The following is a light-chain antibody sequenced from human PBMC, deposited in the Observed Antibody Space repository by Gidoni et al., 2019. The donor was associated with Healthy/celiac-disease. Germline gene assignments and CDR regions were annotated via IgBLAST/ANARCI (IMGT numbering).Light chain of an antibody. Sequence: DIQTTQSPSSLSASVGDRVTITCRASQSISSYLSWYQQKPWKDPKLLNYAASSLQGGVPSRCSSSGSGTDFTISISSLQAEGFATYYCQRNYGNRTFGGGTKVEIK. J-gene: IGKJ4*01. CDR1: QSISSY. CDR2: AAS. V-gene: IGKV1-39*01. CDR3: QRNYGNRT.